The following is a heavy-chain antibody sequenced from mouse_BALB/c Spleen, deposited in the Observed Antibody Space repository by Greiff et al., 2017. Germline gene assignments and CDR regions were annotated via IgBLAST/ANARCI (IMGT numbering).Heavy chain of an antibody. V-gene: IGHV14-3*02. CDR1: GFNIKDTY. Sequence: VQLQQSGAELVKPGASVKLSCTASGFNIKDTYMHWVKQRPEQGLEWIGRIDPANGNTKYDPKFQGKATITADTSSNTAYLQLSSLTSEDTAVYYCASPMRPAYWGQGTLVTVSA. CDR2: IDPANGNT. J-gene: IGHJ3*01. D-gene: IGHD2-3*01. CDR3: ASPMRPAY.